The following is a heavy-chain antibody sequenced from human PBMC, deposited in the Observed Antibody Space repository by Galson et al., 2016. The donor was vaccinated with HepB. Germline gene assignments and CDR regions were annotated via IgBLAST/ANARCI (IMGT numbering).Heavy chain of an antibody. CDR1: GFAFSHAW. J-gene: IGHJ4*02. CDR2: IKSKSEGGTT. CDR3: TTEVADFWSGYYQVPFDY. V-gene: IGHV3-15*07. D-gene: IGHD3-3*01. Sequence: SLRLSCAASGFAFSHAWVNWVRQAPGKGMEWVGRIKSKSEGGTTDYAAPVKGRFSISRDDSKNTLYLQMNSLKTEDTALYYFTTEVADFWSGYYQVPFDYWGQGTLVTVSS.